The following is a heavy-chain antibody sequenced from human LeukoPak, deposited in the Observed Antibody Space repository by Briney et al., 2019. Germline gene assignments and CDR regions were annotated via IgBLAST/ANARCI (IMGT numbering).Heavy chain of an antibody. CDR1: GGTFSSYA. Sequence: SVKVSCKASGGTFSSYAISWVRQAPGQGLEWMGGIIPIFGTANYAQKFQGRVTTTADESTSTAYMELSSLRSEDTAVYYCARDHWGTYGSGPALDIWGQGTMVTVSS. CDR3: ARDHWGTYGSGPALDI. J-gene: IGHJ3*02. V-gene: IGHV1-69*13. D-gene: IGHD3-10*01. CDR2: IIPIFGTA.